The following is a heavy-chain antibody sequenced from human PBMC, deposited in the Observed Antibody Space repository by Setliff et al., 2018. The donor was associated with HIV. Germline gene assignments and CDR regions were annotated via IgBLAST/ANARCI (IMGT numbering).Heavy chain of an antibody. J-gene: IGHJ6*03. Sequence: ASVKVSCKASGYSLSTYAISWVRQTPGQGLEWMGWIDSNNGNRNFAQTFRGRVTMTTDISTNTAYMEVRSLSFDDTAVYYCVRLTADRTNYYYYMDVWGKGTTVTVSS. D-gene: IGHD2-8*01. CDR3: VRLTADRTNYYYYMDV. CDR1: GYSLSTYA. CDR2: IDSNNGNR. V-gene: IGHV1-18*01.